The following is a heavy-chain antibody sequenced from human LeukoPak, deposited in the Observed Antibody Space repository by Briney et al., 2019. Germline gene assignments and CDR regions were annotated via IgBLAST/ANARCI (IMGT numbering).Heavy chain of an antibody. Sequence: SETLSLTCTVSGGSFSSGSYYWSWIRQPAGKGLEWIGRIYTSGSTNYNPSLNSRVTISLDTSKNQLSLKLSSVTAADTAVYYCARGIDYWGRGTLVTVSS. CDR2: IYTSGST. V-gene: IGHV4-61*02. J-gene: IGHJ4*02. CDR1: GGSFSSGSYY. CDR3: ARGIDY.